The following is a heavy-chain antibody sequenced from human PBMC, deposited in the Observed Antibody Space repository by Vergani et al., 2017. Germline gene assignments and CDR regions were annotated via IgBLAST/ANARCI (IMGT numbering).Heavy chain of an antibody. J-gene: IGHJ4*02. V-gene: IGHV4-34*02. D-gene: IGHD3-9*01. CDR2: VDYSDRP. CDR1: GVSFKTYF. CDR3: SRGRKHYFEAPYDV. Sequence: QVQLQQWGATVLKPSETLSLTCAVYGVSFKTYFWNWIRQPPAKGLEWFGEVDYSDRPYYNPSLRGRVTISVDTSKNQISLRVHSADVADTAIYYCSRGRKHYFEAPYDVWGQGSPVTVAS.